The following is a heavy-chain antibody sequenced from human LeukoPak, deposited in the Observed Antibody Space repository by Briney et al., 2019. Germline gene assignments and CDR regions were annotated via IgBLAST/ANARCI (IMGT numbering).Heavy chain of an antibody. CDR3: ARTIDYGDSEVLDY. Sequence: GASVKVSYKASGYTFSSYGVSWVRQAPGQGLEWMGWISAYNGNTNHAQKVQGRVTMTTDTSTSTAYMDLRSLRSDDTAVYYCARTIDYGDSEVLDYWGQGTLVTVSS. CDR1: GYTFSSYG. J-gene: IGHJ4*02. CDR2: ISAYNGNT. V-gene: IGHV1-18*01. D-gene: IGHD4-17*01.